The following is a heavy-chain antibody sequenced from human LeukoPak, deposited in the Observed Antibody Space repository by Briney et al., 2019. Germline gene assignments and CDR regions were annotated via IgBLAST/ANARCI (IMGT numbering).Heavy chain of an antibody. CDR3: AKMRGHPREAYYFDS. D-gene: IGHD1-26*01. V-gene: IGHV3-23*01. J-gene: IGHJ4*02. CDR2: IDNGGTT. Sequence: GGSLRLSCAASGFTISSFAVGWVRQAPGKGLEWVSSIDNGGTTYYAGSVKGRFTISRDNSKNTLYLQVNSLRAEDTAVYYCAKMRGHPREAYYFDSWGQGALVTVSS. CDR1: GFTISSFA.